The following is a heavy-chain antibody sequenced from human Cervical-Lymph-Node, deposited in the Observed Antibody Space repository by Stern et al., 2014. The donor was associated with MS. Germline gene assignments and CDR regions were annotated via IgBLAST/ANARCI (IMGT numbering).Heavy chain of an antibody. J-gene: IGHJ1*01. V-gene: IGHV3-9*01. CDR3: AQRGSGGWSGFEH. CDR2: ISWNSDSI. Sequence: EVQLVESGGGLVQPGRSLRLSCAASGFTFDNYAMHWVRQAPGKGLEWVSGISWNSDSIGYADSVKGRFTISRDNAKNSLYLQMNSLRADDTALYYCAQRGSGGWSGFEHWGQGTLVTVSS. D-gene: IGHD6-19*01. CDR1: GFTFDNYA.